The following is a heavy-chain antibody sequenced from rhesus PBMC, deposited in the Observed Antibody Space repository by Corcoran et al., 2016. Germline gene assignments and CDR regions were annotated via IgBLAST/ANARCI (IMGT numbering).Heavy chain of an antibody. J-gene: IGHJ4*01. CDR3: AGWYSSGLGY. V-gene: IGHV3-59*01. CDR2: ISSGGGGT. D-gene: IGHD6-31*01. CDR1: GFTFSDYY. Sequence: EVQLVESGGGLAKPGGSLRLSCAASGFTFSDYYMHWVRQASGKGLDWVSRISSGGGGTWYSESVKGRFTISRENAKNTLYLQMNSLRAEDTAVYYCAGWYSSGLGYWGQGVLVTVSS.